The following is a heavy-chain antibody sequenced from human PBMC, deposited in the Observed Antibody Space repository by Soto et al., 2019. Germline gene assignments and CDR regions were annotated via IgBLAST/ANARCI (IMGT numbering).Heavy chain of an antibody. Sequence: QVHLVQSGAEVKKPGSSVKVSCKASGGTFSNYAITWVRQAPGQGLEWLGRITFAQNFTADESTTTVYMELSSLRSDDTAVYYCAKDGGKDGYFGNWFDPWGQGTQVTVSS. J-gene: IGHJ5*02. CDR1: GGTFSNYA. D-gene: IGHD5-12*01. CDR2: I. V-gene: IGHV1-69*11. CDR3: AKDGGKDGYFGNWFDP.